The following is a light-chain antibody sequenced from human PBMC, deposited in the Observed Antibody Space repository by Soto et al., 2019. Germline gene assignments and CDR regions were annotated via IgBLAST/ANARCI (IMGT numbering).Light chain of an antibody. CDR3: QQYNNWPPVT. CDR1: QSVSSN. Sequence: EIVLTQSPATLSVSPGERATLSCRASQSVSSNLAWYQQIPGRAPRLLIYGASTRATGIPARFSGSGSGTEFTLTISSLQSEDFAVYYCQQYNNWPPVTFGQGTKVDIK. CDR2: GAS. V-gene: IGKV3-15*01. J-gene: IGKJ1*01.